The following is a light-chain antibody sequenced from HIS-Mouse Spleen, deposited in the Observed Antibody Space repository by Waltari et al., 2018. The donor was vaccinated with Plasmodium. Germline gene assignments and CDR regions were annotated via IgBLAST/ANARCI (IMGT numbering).Light chain of an antibody. J-gene: IGKJ3*01. V-gene: IGKV3-15*01. CDR3: QQYNNWSFT. Sequence: DIVMTQSPATLSVSPGERATLSCRASQSVSSNLAWYQQKPSQAPRLLIYGASTRRTGIPARFSGSGSGTEFTLTISSLQSEDFAVYYCQQYNNWSFTFGPGTKVDIK. CDR2: GAS. CDR1: QSVSSN.